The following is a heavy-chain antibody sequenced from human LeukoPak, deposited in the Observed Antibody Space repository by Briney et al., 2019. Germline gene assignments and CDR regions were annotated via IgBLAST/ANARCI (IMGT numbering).Heavy chain of an antibody. J-gene: IGHJ4*02. CDR2: IYYSGST. D-gene: IGHD6-6*01. CDR3: ARARRIAARGNAVPLVDY. Sequence: SETLSLTCTVSGGSISSYYWSWIRQPPGKGLEWIGYIYYSGSTNYNPSLKSRVTISVDTSKNQFSLKLSSVTAADTAVYYCARARRIAARGNAVPLVDYWGQGTLVTVSS. CDR1: GGSISSYY. V-gene: IGHV4-59*01.